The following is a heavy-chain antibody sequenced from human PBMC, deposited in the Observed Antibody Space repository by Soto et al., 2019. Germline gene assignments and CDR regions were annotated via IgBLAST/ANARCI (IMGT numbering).Heavy chain of an antibody. V-gene: IGHV1-3*01. CDR2: INPDNGNT. Sequence: ASVTVSCKASGYTFTRYTMNWVRQAPGQRLEWMGWINPDNGNTKSSQKFQDRVIITRDTSASTAYIDLSSLRSEDTAVYYCARGIATGQLDPWGQGTLVTVSS. J-gene: IGHJ5*02. CDR3: ARGIATGQLDP. D-gene: IGHD2-15*01. CDR1: GYTFTRYT.